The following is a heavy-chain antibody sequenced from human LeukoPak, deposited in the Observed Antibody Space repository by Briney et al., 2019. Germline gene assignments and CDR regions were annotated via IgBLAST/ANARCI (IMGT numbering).Heavy chain of an antibody. V-gene: IGHV5-10-1*01. CDR1: GYNFTTHW. D-gene: IGHD1-26*01. CDR2: VHPSDSYT. CDR3: ARHHSGSYYYDWYFDL. Sequence: GESLRISCQGSGYNFTTHWISWVRQMPGKGLEWMGRVHPSDSYTKYSPSFQGHVSISADKSISTAYLQWSSLRASDAAMYYCARHHSGSYYYDWYFDLWGRGTLVTVSS. J-gene: IGHJ2*01.